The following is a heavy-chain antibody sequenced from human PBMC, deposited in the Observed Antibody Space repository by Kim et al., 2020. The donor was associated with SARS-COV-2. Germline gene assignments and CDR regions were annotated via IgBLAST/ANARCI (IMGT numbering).Heavy chain of an antibody. J-gene: IGHJ4*02. CDR2: IYYSGST. CDR3: ARHRLYDFWSQ. V-gene: IGHV4-39*01. Sequence: SETLSLTCTVSGGSISSSSYYWGWIRQPPGKGLEWIGSIYYSGSTYYNPSLKSRVTISVDTSKNQFSLKLSSVTAADTAVYYCARHRLYDFWSQWGQGTLVTVSS. D-gene: IGHD3-3*01. CDR1: GGSISSSSYY.